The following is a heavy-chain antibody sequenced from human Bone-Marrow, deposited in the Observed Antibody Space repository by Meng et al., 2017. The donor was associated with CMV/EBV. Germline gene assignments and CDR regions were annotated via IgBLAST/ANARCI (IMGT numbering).Heavy chain of an antibody. CDR3: ARSPEIAAQDAFDI. J-gene: IGHJ3*02. D-gene: IGHD6-6*01. CDR1: GGSISSYY. CDR2: IYYSGST. V-gene: IGHV4-59*01. Sequence: GSLRLSCTVSGGSISSYYWSWIRQPPGKGLEWIGYIYYSGSTNYNPSLKSRVTISVDTSKNQFSLKLSSVTAADTAVYYCARSPEIAAQDAFDIWGQGPRVTFSS.